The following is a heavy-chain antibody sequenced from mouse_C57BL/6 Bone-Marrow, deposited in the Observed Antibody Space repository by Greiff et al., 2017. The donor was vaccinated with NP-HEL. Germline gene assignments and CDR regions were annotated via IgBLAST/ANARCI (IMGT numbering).Heavy chain of an antibody. V-gene: IGHV5-9-1*02. J-gene: IGHJ1*03. D-gene: IGHD1-1*01. CDR2: ISSGGDYI. CDR1: GFTFSSYA. CDR3: TRDEDYGSSPWYVDV. Sequence: EVKLMESGEGLVKPGGSLKLSCAASGFTFSSYAMSWVRQTPEKRLEWVAYISSGGDYIYYADTVKGRFTISRDDARNTLYLQMSSLKSEDTAMYYCTRDEDYGSSPWYVDVWGTGTTVTVSS.